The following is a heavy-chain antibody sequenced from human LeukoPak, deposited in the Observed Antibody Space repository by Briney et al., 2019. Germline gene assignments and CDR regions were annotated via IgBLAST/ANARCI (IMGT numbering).Heavy chain of an antibody. CDR1: GFSFSDYY. Sequence: GGSLRLSCAASGFSFSDYYMSWIRQAPGKGLEWLSYISSSGDTIHYADSVRGRFTISRDNAKNSLYLQMNSLSAEDTAVYYCARDLDDFLTGNFDYWGQGTLVTVSS. J-gene: IGHJ4*02. V-gene: IGHV3-11*01. D-gene: IGHD3-9*01. CDR2: ISSSGDTI. CDR3: ARDLDDFLTGNFDY.